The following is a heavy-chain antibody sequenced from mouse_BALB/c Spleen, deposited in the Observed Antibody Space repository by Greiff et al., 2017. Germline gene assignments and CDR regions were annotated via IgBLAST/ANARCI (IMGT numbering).Heavy chain of an antibody. CDR1: GFTFSSYG. D-gene: IGHD2-3*01. Sequence: EVMLVESGGGLVQPGGSLKLSCAASGFTFSSYGMSWVRQTPDKRLELVATINSNGGSTYYPDSVKGRFTISRDNAKNTLYLQMSSLKSEDTAMYYCARGKAFDGYYAMDYWGQGTSVTVSS. J-gene: IGHJ4*01. V-gene: IGHV5-6-3*01. CDR2: INSNGGST. CDR3: ARGKAFDGYYAMDY.